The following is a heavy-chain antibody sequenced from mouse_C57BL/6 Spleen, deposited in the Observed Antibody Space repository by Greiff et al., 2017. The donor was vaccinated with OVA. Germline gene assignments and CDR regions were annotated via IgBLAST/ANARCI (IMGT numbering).Heavy chain of an antibody. CDR3: AREGDYYGSSYGFAY. J-gene: IGHJ3*01. D-gene: IGHD1-1*01. CDR1: GYAFSSYW. Sequence: QVQLQQSGAELVKPGASVKISCKASGYAFSSYWMNWVKQRPGEGLEWIGQIYPGDGDTNYNGKFKGKATLTADKSSSTAYMQLSSLTSEDSAVYFCAREGDYYGSSYGFAYWGQGTLVTVSA. V-gene: IGHV1-80*01. CDR2: IYPGDGDT.